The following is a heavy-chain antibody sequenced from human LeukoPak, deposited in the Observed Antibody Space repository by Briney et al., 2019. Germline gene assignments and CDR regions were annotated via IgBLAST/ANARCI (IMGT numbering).Heavy chain of an antibody. CDR3: ARAPVIRYCSSTSCYIGVYYYYYYMDV. D-gene: IGHD2-2*02. Sequence: GGSLRLSCAASGFTFSSYWMSWVRQAPGKGLEWVANIKQDGSEKYYVDSVKGRFTISRDNAKNSLYLQMNSLRAEDTAVYYCARAPVIRYCSSTSCYIGVYYYYYYMDVWGKGTTVTVSS. CDR1: GFTFSSYW. CDR2: IKQDGSEK. J-gene: IGHJ6*03. V-gene: IGHV3-7*01.